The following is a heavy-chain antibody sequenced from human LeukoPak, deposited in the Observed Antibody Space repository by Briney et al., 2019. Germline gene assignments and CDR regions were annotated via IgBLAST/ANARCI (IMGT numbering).Heavy chain of an antibody. V-gene: IGHV3-21*01. Sequence: GGSLRLSCAASGFTFSSYSMNWVRQAPGKGLEWVSSISSSSSYIYYADSVKGRFTVSRDNAKNSLYLQMNSLRAEDTAVYYCARTLSQWLAEYYFDYWGQGTLVTVSS. J-gene: IGHJ4*02. D-gene: IGHD6-19*01. CDR3: ARTLSQWLAEYYFDY. CDR1: GFTFSSYS. CDR2: ISSSSSYI.